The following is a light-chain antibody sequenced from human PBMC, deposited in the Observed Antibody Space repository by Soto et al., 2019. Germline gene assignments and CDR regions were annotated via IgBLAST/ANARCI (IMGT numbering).Light chain of an antibody. Sequence: EIVMTQSPATLSVSPGERATLSCRASQSVSSNLAWYQQKPGQAPRLLMYGASTRATGIPDRFSGSGSGTEFTLTISSLQSEDFAVYYCQQHNNWPPETFGQGTKVEIK. CDR2: GAS. CDR3: QQHNNWPPET. V-gene: IGKV3-15*01. J-gene: IGKJ1*01. CDR1: QSVSSN.